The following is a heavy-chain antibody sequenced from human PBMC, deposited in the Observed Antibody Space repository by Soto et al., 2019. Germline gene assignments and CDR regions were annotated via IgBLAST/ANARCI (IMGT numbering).Heavy chain of an antibody. CDR2: ISWNSGSI. CDR1: GFTFDDYA. Sequence: EVQLVESGGGLVQPGRSLRLSCAAPGFTFDDYAMHWVRQAPGKGLEWVSGISWNSGSIGYADSVKGRFTISRDNAKNSLYLQMNSLRAEDTALYYCAKGYDFWSGTIDYWGQGTLVTVSS. J-gene: IGHJ4*02. V-gene: IGHV3-9*01. D-gene: IGHD3-3*01. CDR3: AKGYDFWSGTIDY.